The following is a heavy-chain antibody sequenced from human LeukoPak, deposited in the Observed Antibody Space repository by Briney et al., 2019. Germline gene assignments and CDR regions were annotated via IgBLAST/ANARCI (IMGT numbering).Heavy chain of an antibody. CDR3: ARKGILPFDY. CDR1: GGSISSGGSY. J-gene: IGHJ4*02. Sequence: SQTLSLTCTVSGGSISSGGSYWSWIRQHPGKGLEWIGYIYYSGSTYYNPSLKSRVTISVDTSKNQFSLKLSSVTAADTAVYYCARKGILPFDYWGQGTLVTVSS. D-gene: IGHD2-15*01. CDR2: IYYSGST. V-gene: IGHV4-31*03.